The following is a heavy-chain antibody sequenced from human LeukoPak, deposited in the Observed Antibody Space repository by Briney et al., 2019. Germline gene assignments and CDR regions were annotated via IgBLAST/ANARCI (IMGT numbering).Heavy chain of an antibody. CDR3: AKDRSCSSTSCPTDH. V-gene: IGHV3-43*02. J-gene: IGHJ4*02. CDR1: GITFDEYA. D-gene: IGHD2-2*01. Sequence: GGSLRLSCAASGITFDEYAMHWVRQAPGKGLEWVSLISGDGSKTDYVDSVKGRFTISRDNNKNSLYLQMNSLRTEDTALYYCAKDRSCSSTSCPTDHWGQGTLVTVSS. CDR2: ISGDGSKT.